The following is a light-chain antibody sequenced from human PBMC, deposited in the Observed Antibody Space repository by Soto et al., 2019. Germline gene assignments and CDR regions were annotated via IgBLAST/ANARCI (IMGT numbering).Light chain of an antibody. J-gene: IGKJ1*01. V-gene: IGKV3-20*01. Sequence: IVLTQSPATLSLSPGKRATLSCRASQSVSSSYLAWYQQKPGQAPRLLIYGASSRATGIPDRFSGSGSGTDFTLTISRLEPEDFAVYYCQQYGSSSWTFGQGTKVDIK. CDR2: GAS. CDR3: QQYGSSSWT. CDR1: QSVSSSY.